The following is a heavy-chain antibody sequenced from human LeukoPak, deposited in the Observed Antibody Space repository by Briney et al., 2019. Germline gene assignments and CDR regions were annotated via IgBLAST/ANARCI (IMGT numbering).Heavy chain of an antibody. V-gene: IGHV1-69*13. D-gene: IGHD3-22*01. Sequence: VASVKVSCKASGGTFSSYAISWVRQAPGQGLEWMGGIIPIFGTANYAQKFQGRVTITADESTSTAYMELSSLRSEDTAMYYCARDYYDSSGYFYGYWGQGTLVTVSS. CDR2: IIPIFGTA. CDR3: ARDYYDSSGYFYGY. CDR1: GGTFSSYA. J-gene: IGHJ4*02.